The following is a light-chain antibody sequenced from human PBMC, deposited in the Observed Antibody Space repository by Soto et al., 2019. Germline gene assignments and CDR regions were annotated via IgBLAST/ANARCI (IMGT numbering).Light chain of an antibody. CDR3: HQWVKGPSFP. CDR2: DAS. V-gene: IGKV3-11*01. J-gene: IGKJ4*01. Sequence: EIVLTQSPATLSLSPGERATLSCRASQSVGRNLAWYQQKPGQAPGLLIYDASKRATGIPARFSASGSGTDFPLTTGSLEPEDSAVYYCHQWVKGPSFPFGGGTKVDIK. CDR1: QSVGRN.